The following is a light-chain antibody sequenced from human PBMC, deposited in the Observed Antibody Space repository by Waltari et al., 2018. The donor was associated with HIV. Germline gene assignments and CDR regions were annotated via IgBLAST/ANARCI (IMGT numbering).Light chain of an antibody. V-gene: IGLV2-14*01. J-gene: IGLJ2*01. CDR2: EVS. CDR1: SRNVGGYNY. CDR3: SSYTSSSTLV. Sequence: QSALTPPASVSGSPGQSITISCPGTSRNVGGYNYVSWYQQHPGKAPKLMIYEVSNRPSGVSNRFSGSKSGNTASLTISGLQAEDEADYYCSSYTSSSTLVFGGGTKVTVL.